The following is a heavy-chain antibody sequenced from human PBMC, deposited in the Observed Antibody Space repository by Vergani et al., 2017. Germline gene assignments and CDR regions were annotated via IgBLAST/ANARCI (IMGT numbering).Heavy chain of an antibody. CDR3: ARDSLGVVTPNWFDP. Sequence: EVQLVESGGGLVQPGGSLRLSCAASGFTFSSYSMNWVRQAPGKGLEWVSYISSSSSTIYYADSVKGRFTISRDNAKNSLYLQMNSLRDEDTSVYYCARDSLGVVTPNWFDPWGQGTLVTVSS. CDR2: ISSSSSTI. D-gene: IGHD2-21*02. CDR1: GFTFSSYS. J-gene: IGHJ5*02. V-gene: IGHV3-48*02.